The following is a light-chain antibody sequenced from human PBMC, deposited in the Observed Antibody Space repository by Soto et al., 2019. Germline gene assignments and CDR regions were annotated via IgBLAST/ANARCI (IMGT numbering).Light chain of an antibody. V-gene: IGKV3-15*01. CDR1: QSVGST. J-gene: IGKJ4*02. CDR2: GAS. CDR3: QQYSTSLT. Sequence: EILMTQSPATLSVSPGERVILSCRASQSVGSTLAWYQQKPGQAPRLLSRGASTRATGVPARFSGSGSGTEFTLTISSRQAEDCTVYCCQQYSTSLTFGGGTTLEIK.